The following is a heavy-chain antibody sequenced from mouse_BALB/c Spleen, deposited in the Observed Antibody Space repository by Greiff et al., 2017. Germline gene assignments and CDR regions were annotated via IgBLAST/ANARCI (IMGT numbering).Heavy chain of an antibody. D-gene: IGHD1-2*01. CDR2: ISYDGSN. J-gene: IGHJ4*01. Sequence: DVKLVESGPGLVKPSQSLSLTCSVTGYSITSGYYWNWIRQFPGNKLEWMGYISYDGSNNYNPSLKNRISITRDTSKNQFFLKLNSVTTEDTATYYCASLNYGLDAMDYWGQGTSVTVSS. V-gene: IGHV3-6*02. CDR3: ASLNYGLDAMDY. CDR1: GYSITSGYY.